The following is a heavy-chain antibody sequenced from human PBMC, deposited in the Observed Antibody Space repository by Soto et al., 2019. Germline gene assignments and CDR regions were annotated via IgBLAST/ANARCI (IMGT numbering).Heavy chain of an antibody. J-gene: IGHJ4*02. CDR2: ISGSGGST. CDR3: AKLPTYGDYGDGYYFDY. D-gene: IGHD4-17*01. CDR1: GFTFSSYA. Sequence: GGSLRLSCAASGFTFSSYAMSWVRQAPGKGLEWVSAISGSGGSTYYADSVKGRFTISRDNSKNTLYLQMNSLRAEDTAVYYCAKLPTYGDYGDGYYFDYWGQGTLVTVSS. V-gene: IGHV3-23*01.